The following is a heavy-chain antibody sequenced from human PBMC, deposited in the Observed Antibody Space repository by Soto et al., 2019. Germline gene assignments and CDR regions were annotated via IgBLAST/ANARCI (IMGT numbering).Heavy chain of an antibody. V-gene: IGHV3-23*01. D-gene: IGHD2-21*01. CDR2: ISGGGDKI. J-gene: IGHJ4*02. Sequence: EVQLLQSGGGLVQPGGSLRLSCAASGFTFSSYTINWVRQAPGKGLEWVSGISGGGDKIWQPDSVKGRFTISRDNSKNTGDLENNHLEADETAGYYFWRRDCYGDYRGQGTLVTVSS. CDR3: WRRDCYGDY. CDR1: GFTFSSYT.